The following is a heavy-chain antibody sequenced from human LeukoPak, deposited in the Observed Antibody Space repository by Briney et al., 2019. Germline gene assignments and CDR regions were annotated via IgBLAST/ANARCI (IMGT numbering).Heavy chain of an antibody. CDR3: ARPGYSGYEGGYFDY. V-gene: IGHV4-39*01. CDR1: GGSISSSNYF. D-gene: IGHD5-12*01. Sequence: PSETLSLTCTVSGGSISSSNYFWGWIRQPPGKGLEWIGSISYSGSTYYNPSLKSRVTISVDTSKNQFSLKLSSVTAADTAVYYCARPGYSGYEGGYFDYWGQGTLVTVSS. J-gene: IGHJ4*02. CDR2: ISYSGST.